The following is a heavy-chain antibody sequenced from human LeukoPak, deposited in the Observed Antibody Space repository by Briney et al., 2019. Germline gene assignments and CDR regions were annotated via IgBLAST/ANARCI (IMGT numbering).Heavy chain of an antibody. J-gene: IGHJ4*02. V-gene: IGHV4-34*01. CDR3: ASPFNSLSD. CDR1: GGSFSGYY. Sequence: SETLSLTCAVYGGSFSGYYWSWIRQPPGKGLEWIGEINHSGSTNYNPSLKSRVTISVDTSKNQFTLKLSSVTAADTAVYYCASPFNSLSDWGQGTLVTVSS. CDR2: INHSGST. D-gene: IGHD4-23*01.